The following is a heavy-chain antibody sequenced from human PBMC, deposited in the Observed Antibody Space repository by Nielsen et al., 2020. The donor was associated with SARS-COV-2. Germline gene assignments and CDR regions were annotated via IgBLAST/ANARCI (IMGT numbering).Heavy chain of an antibody. D-gene: IGHD5-12*01. Sequence: SETLSLTCTVSGGSISSYYWSWIRQPPGKGLEWIGYIYYSGSTNYNPSLKSRVTISVDTSKNQFSLKLSSVTAADTAVYYCASGQGWVATSPFDYWGQGTLVTVSS. CDR3: ASGQGWVATSPFDY. V-gene: IGHV4-59*12. J-gene: IGHJ4*02. CDR2: IYYSGST. CDR1: GGSISSYY.